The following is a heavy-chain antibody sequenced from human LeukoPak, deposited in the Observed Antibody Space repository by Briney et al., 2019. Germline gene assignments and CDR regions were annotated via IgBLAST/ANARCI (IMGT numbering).Heavy chain of an antibody. V-gene: IGHV3-30-3*01. D-gene: IGHD2-15*01. CDR1: GLTFEDYA. J-gene: IGHJ5*02. CDR3: ARGGPHVSNWFDP. CDR2: ISYDGSNK. Sequence: PGGSLRLSCAASGLTFEDYAMHWVRQAPGKGLEWVAVISYDGSNKYYADSVKGRFTISRDNSKNTLYLQMNSLRAEDTAVYYCARGGPHVSNWFDPWGQGTLVTVSS.